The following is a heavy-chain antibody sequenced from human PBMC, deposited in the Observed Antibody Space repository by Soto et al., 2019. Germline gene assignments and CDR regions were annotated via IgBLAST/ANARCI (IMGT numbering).Heavy chain of an antibody. CDR1: GGSISSTGYF. CDR2: IFYSGST. V-gene: IGHV4-31*03. Sequence: QVQLQESGPGLVKPSQTLSLTCPVSGGSISSTGYFWTWIRQHPGKGLEWIGYIFYSGSTFHNPSLKSRVTISVDTSKNQFSLELSSVTAADTAVYYCAREAGSGDYFAYWGQGTLVTVSS. D-gene: IGHD1-26*01. J-gene: IGHJ4*02. CDR3: AREAGSGDYFAY.